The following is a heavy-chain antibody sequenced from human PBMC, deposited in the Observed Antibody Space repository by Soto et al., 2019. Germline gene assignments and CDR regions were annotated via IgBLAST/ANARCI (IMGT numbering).Heavy chain of an antibody. CDR2: ISYDGGNK. D-gene: IGHD1-7*01. CDR1: GFTFSSYA. Sequence: QVQLVESGGGVVQPGRSLRLSCAASGFTFSSYAMHWVRQAPGKGLEWVAVISYDGGNKYYADSVKGRFTISRDNSKNTLYLQINSLRAEDTAVYHCARGNWNYGYFDYWGQGTLVTVSS. J-gene: IGHJ4*02. CDR3: ARGNWNYGYFDY. V-gene: IGHV3-30-3*01.